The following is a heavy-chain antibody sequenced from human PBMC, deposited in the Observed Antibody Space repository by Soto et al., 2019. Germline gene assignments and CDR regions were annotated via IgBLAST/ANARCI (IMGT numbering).Heavy chain of an antibody. Sequence: PSETLSLTCAVYGGSFSGYYWRWIRQPPGKGLEWIGEINHSGSTNYNPSLKSRVTISVDTSKNQFSLKLSSVTAADTAVYYCARVGTNGVYIQDYGAFDIWGQGTMVPVS. D-gene: IGHD2-8*01. CDR2: INHSGST. J-gene: IGHJ3*02. CDR1: GGSFSGYY. V-gene: IGHV4-34*01. CDR3: ARVGTNGVYIQDYGAFDI.